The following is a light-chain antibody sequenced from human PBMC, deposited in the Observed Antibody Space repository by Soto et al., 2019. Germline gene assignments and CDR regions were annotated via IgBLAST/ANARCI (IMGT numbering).Light chain of an antibody. CDR1: QSISSY. CDR2: AAS. J-gene: IGKJ1*01. Sequence: DIQMTQSPSSLSASVGDRVTITCRASQSISSYLNWYQQKPGKAPNLLIYAASSLQSGVPSRFSGSGSGTDVALTISSLQPEDCATYYCQQSYATPHTFGQRTKVEIK. CDR3: QQSYATPHT. V-gene: IGKV1-39*01.